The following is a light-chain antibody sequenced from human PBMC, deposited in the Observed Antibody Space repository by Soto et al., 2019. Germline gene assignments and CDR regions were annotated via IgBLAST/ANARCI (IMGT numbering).Light chain of an antibody. V-gene: IGKV2-28*01. CDR3: MQALQAPLT. J-gene: IGKJ1*01. CDR2: LGS. CDR1: QSLLNSNGYNY. Sequence: DIVMTQPPLSLPVTAGEPASISCRSSQSLLNSNGYNYLDWYLQKPGQSPQLLIYLGSTRASGVPDRFSGSGSGTDFTLTISRVEAEDVGFYYCMQALQAPLTFGQGTKVDIK.